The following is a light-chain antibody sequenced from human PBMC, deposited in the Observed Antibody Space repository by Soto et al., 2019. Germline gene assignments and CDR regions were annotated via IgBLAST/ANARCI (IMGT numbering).Light chain of an antibody. CDR2: DAS. Sequence: DIQMTQSPSTLSASVGDRVTITCRASQNINSWLAWYQQKPGRAPKLLIYDASILEAGVPTRFSGSGSGTHFTFTISSLQPEDVATYYCQHCDYLPIFGPGTTVDFK. CDR1: QNINSW. CDR3: QHCDYLPI. J-gene: IGKJ3*01. V-gene: IGKV1-33*01.